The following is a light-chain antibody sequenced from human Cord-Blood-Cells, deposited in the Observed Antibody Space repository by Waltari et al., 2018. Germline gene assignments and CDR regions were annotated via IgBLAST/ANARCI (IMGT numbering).Light chain of an antibody. CDR1: SASVSTSYY. CDR3: VLYMGSGISV. J-gene: IGLJ3*02. V-gene: IGLV8-61*01. CDR2: STN. Sequence: HTVVTQEPSFSVSPGGTVTLTCGLISASVSTSYYPSWYQQTPGQAPRTLIYSTNTRSSGVPDRFSGSILGNKAALTITGAQADDESDYYCVLYMGSGISVFGGGTKLTVL.